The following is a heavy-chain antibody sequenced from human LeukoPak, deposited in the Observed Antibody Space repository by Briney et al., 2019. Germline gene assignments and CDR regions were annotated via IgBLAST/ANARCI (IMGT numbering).Heavy chain of an antibody. CDR2: ITSSNSYI. CDR1: GFTFSSYS. V-gene: IGHV3-21*01. CDR3: AREETTIFGVAQRYFDL. Sequence: PGGSLRLSCAASGFTFSSYSMNWVRQAQGKGLEWVSSITSSNSYIYYADSVKGRFTISRDNAKNSLYLQMNSLRAEDTAVYYCAREETTIFGVAQRYFDLWGRGTLVPVSS. D-gene: IGHD3-3*01. J-gene: IGHJ2*01.